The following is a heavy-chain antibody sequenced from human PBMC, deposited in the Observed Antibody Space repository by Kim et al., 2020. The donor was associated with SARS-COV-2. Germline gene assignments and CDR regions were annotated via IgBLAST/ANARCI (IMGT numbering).Heavy chain of an antibody. CDR1: GSSIISYY. CDR2: MYYSGST. Sequence: SETLSLTCTVSGSSIISYYGSWIRQPPGKVLEWIGYMYYSGSTKYNPSLKSRVTISVDTSKNQFSLKLSSVTAADTAVYYCARTNYGDYFDYRGQGTLVT. CDR3: ARTNYGDYFDY. V-gene: IGHV4-59*01. J-gene: IGHJ4*02. D-gene: IGHD4-17*01.